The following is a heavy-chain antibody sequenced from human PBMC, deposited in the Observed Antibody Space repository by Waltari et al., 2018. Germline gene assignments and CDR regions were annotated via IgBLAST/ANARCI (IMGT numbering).Heavy chain of an antibody. J-gene: IGHJ3*02. D-gene: IGHD5-18*01. CDR3: ARQDTIESADAFDT. V-gene: IGHV4-59*08. Sequence: QLQLQESGPGLVKPLETLSLTCSVSGDSMNTNYWSWIRQPPGRGLEWIGYILYSGSTNYNPSLKSRVTISVDTSKKQFSLKLTSVTAADTAVYYCARQDTIESADAFDTWGPGTMVTVSS. CDR1: GDSMNTNY. CDR2: ILYSGST.